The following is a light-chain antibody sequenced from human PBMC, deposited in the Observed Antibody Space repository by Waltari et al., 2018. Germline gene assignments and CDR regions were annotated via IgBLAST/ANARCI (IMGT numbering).Light chain of an antibody. CDR2: EVN. Sequence: QSALTPSASVSGSPGHSITISCTGTSSDVGSCDLVSWYQQHPGKAPKVMIYEVNKRPSGVSHPFSGARSDNTASLTISGLQAEDEADYHCCSYSGNITVVFGGVNKLTVL. J-gene: IGLJ2*01. CDR3: CSYSGNITVV. V-gene: IGLV2-23*02. CDR1: SSDVGSCDL.